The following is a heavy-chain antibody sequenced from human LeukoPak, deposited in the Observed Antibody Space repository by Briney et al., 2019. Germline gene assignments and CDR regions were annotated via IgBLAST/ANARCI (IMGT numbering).Heavy chain of an antibody. J-gene: IGHJ4*02. CDR1: GYTFTGYY. D-gene: IGHD3-3*01. CDR3: AREKGNGITIFGVVTTLHGRSLAY. CDR2: INPNSGGT. V-gene: IGHV1-2*06. Sequence: ASVKVSCKASGYTFTGYYMHWVRQAPGQGLEWMGRINPNSGGTNYAQKFQGRVTMTRDPSISTAYMELSRLRSDDTAVYYCAREKGNGITIFGVVTTLHGRSLAYWGQGTLVTVSS.